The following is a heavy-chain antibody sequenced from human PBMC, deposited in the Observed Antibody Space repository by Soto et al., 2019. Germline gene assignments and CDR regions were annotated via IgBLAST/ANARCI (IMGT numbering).Heavy chain of an antibody. CDR3: AKTRRYTSDAMDV. D-gene: IGHD6-19*01. J-gene: IGHJ6*02. Sequence: EVQLLESGGGLVQPGGSLRLSCTASGFTFNNYAMTWVRQAPGKGLEWVSGCGSGGQTYYADSVKGRFTISRDKSRNTLNLQMNSLRAEDTAVYYCAKTRRYTSDAMDVWGQGTTVTVSS. CDR2: CGSGGQT. CDR1: GFTFNNYA. V-gene: IGHV3-23*01.